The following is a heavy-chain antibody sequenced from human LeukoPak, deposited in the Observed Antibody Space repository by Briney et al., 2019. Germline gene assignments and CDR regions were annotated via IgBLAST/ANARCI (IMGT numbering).Heavy chain of an antibody. D-gene: IGHD3-10*01. Sequence: GGSLRLSCVASGFTFSSYGMHWVRQAPGKGLEWVAVISYDGSNKYYADSVKGRFTISRDNSKNTLYLQMNSLRAEDTAVYYCAKDLEYYYGSGRDYWGQGTLVTVSS. CDR1: GFTFSSYG. J-gene: IGHJ4*02. CDR3: AKDLEYYYGSGRDY. CDR2: ISYDGSNK. V-gene: IGHV3-30*18.